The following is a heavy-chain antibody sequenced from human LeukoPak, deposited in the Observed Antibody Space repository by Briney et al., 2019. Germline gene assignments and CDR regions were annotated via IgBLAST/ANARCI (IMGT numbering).Heavy chain of an antibody. CDR1: GFTFSSYV. D-gene: IGHD2-2*01. Sequence: GGSLRLSCAASGFTFSSYVMHWVRQAPGKGLEWVAFIRYDGSNKYYADSVKGRFTISRDNSKNTLYLQMNSLRAEDTAVYYCARRVVVPAALLTYYFDYWGQGTLVTVSS. CDR3: ARRVVVPAALLTYYFDY. CDR2: IRYDGSNK. J-gene: IGHJ4*02. V-gene: IGHV3-30*02.